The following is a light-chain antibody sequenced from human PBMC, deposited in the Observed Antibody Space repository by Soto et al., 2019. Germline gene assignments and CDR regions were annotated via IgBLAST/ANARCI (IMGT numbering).Light chain of an antibody. J-gene: IGKJ1*01. V-gene: IGKV1-39*01. CDR1: QSISTF. CDR3: QQSYRIPPWT. CDR2: AAS. Sequence: DIQMTQSPSSLSASVGDRVTITCRASQSISTFLNWYQQRPGKAPELLIYAASNLQSGAPSRFSGSGSGTDFALTISSLQPEDFATYYCQQSYRIPPWTFGQGTKVEIK.